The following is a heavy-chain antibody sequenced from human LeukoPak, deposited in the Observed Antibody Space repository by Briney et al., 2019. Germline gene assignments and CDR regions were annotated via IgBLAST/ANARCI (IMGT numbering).Heavy chain of an antibody. Sequence: SGGSLRLSCAASGFTFDGYAMNWVRQAPGKGLEWVSAISGSGGSTYYADSVKGRFTISRDNSKNTLYLQMNSLRAEDTAVYYCANGYSSSYDYWGQGTLVTVSS. CDR1: GFTFDGYA. J-gene: IGHJ4*02. CDR2: ISGSGGST. D-gene: IGHD6-13*01. CDR3: ANGYSSSYDY. V-gene: IGHV3-23*01.